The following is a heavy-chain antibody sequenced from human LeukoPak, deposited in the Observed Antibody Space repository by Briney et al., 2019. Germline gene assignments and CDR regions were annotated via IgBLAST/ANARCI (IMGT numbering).Heavy chain of an antibody. Sequence: ASVKVSCKASGYTFTSYDINWVRQATGQGLEWMGWMTPNSDKPGSAQKFQGRVTMTRNTSISTAYMELSRLRSEDTAEYYGARDYYDSSGQTPGDWGQGTLVTVSS. V-gene: IGHV1-8*01. J-gene: IGHJ4*02. D-gene: IGHD3-22*01. CDR2: MTPNSDKP. CDR3: ARDYYDSSGQTPGD. CDR1: GYTFTSYD.